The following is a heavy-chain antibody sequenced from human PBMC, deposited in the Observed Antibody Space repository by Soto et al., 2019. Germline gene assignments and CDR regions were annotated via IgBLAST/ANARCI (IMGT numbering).Heavy chain of an antibody. CDR1: GYNFAGYW. Sequence: GESLKICCKASGYNFAGYWIAWVRQMPGKGLELMGIIYPSDSDTRYRPSFQGQVTISADKSISSAYLQWSSLRASDTAMYYCARGGVSTRTFDYWGQGTPVTVSS. J-gene: IGHJ4*02. CDR3: ARGGVSTRTFDY. V-gene: IGHV5-51*01. CDR2: IYPSDSDT. D-gene: IGHD3-3*01.